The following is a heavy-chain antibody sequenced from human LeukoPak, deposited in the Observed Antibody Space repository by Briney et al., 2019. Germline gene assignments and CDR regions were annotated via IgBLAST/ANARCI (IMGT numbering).Heavy chain of an antibody. CDR2: IYNSESTIYNT. CDR1: GGSISSYY. CDR3: ARAIWYGSGTTAFDY. J-gene: IGHJ4*02. V-gene: IGHV4-4*07. D-gene: IGHD3-10*01. Sequence: SETLSLTCTVSGGSISSYYWSWIRQPAGKGLEWIGRIYNSESTIYNTNYNPSLTSRVTMSVDTSKNQFSLKLNSVSAADTAVYFCARAIWYGSGTTAFDYWGQGTLVTVSP.